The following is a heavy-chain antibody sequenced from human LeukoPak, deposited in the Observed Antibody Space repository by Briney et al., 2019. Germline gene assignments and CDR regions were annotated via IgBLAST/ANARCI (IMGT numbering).Heavy chain of an antibody. D-gene: IGHD3-22*01. V-gene: IGHV1-69*04. CDR3: ARVREAYYYDSSGPPDY. Sequence: ASVTVSCTASGGTFSSYAISWVRQAPGQGLEWMGRIIPILGIANYAQKFQGRVTITADKSTSTAYMELSSLRSEDTAVYYCARVREAYYYDSSGPPDYWGQGTLVTVSS. CDR2: IIPILGIA. J-gene: IGHJ4*02. CDR1: GGTFSSYA.